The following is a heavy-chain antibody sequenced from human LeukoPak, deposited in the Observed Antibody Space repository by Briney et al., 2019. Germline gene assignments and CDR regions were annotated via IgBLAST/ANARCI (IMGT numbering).Heavy chain of an antibody. CDR2: INHSGST. CDR1: GGSFSGYY. V-gene: IGHV4-34*01. J-gene: IGHJ4*02. CDR3: ARDLSSLYYFDY. Sequence: SETLSLTCAVYGGSFSGYYWSWIRQPPGKGLEWIGEINHSGSTNYNPSLKSRVTISVDTSKNQFYLKLSSVTAADTAVYYCARDLSSLYYFDYWGQGTLVTVSS. D-gene: IGHD6-6*01.